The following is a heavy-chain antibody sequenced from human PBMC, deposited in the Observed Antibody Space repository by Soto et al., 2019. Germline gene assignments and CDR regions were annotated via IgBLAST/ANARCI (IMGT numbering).Heavy chain of an antibody. CDR3: ARDLGGSSSSLHYCGMDV. D-gene: IGHD6-6*01. V-gene: IGHV3-48*03. CDR1: GFTFSSYE. Sequence: EVQLVESGGGLVQPGGSLRLSCAASGFTFSSYEMNWVRQAPGKGLEWVSYISSSGSTIYYADSVKGRFTISRDNAKNSLSLQMNTLRAEDTAVYYCARDLGGSSSSLHYCGMDVWGQGTTVTVSS. CDR2: ISSSGSTI. J-gene: IGHJ6*02.